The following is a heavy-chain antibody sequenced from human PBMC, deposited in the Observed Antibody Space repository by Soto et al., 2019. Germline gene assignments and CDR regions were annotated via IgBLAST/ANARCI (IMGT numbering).Heavy chain of an antibody. J-gene: IGHJ3*02. D-gene: IGHD6-13*01. CDR3: ERPLRMAAADSFDI. CDR2: ISSSSSTI. Sequence: GGSLRLSCAASGFTFSSYSMNWVRQAPGKGLEWVSYISSSSSTIYYADSVKGRFTISRDSAKNSLYLQMNSLRDEDTAVYYCERPLRMAAADSFDIWGQGTMVTVSS. V-gene: IGHV3-48*02. CDR1: GFTFSSYS.